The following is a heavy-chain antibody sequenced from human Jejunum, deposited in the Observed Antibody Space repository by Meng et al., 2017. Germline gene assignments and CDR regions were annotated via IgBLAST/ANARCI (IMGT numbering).Heavy chain of an antibody. V-gene: IGHV4-4*02. J-gene: IGHJ4*02. CDR1: GDSITTNTY. CDR2: IDHRGSP. CDR3: AKHGGYYQHY. D-gene: IGHD3-22*01. Sequence: QEWGPGLVKPSGTLSLTCTVSGDSITTNTYWSWVRQSPEKGLEWIGQIDHRGSPYYNPSLKSRVTMSVDKSKSQVSLQLTSVTAADTAVYYCAKHGGYYQHYWGQGTLVTVSS.